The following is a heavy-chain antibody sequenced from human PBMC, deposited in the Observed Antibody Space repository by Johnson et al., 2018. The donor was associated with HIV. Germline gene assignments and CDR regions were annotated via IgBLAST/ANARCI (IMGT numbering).Heavy chain of an antibody. Sequence: VQLVESGGGLVQPGGSLRLSCAASGFTFGNYWMSWVRQAPGKGLEWVGRIKSKTDGGTTDYAAPVKGRFTISRDNAKNSLYLQMNSLRAEDTALYYCARASAATKGNAFDIWGQGTMVTVSS. V-gene: IGHV3-15*05. J-gene: IGHJ3*02. CDR1: GFTFGNYW. CDR2: IKSKTDGGTT. CDR3: ARASAATKGNAFDI. D-gene: IGHD1-26*01.